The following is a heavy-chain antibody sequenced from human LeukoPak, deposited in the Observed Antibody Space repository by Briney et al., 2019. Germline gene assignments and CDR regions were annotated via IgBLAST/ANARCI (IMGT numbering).Heavy chain of an antibody. CDR2: ISGSGGST. D-gene: IGHD3-3*01. J-gene: IGHJ5*02. Sequence: GGSLRLSCAASGFTFSSYAMSWVRRAPGKGLEWVSAISGSGGSTYYADSVKGRFTISRDNSKNTLYLQMNSLRAEDTAVYYCAKGGVLRFLEWPYWFDPWGQGTLVTVSS. V-gene: IGHV3-23*01. CDR1: GFTFSSYA. CDR3: AKGGVLRFLEWPYWFDP.